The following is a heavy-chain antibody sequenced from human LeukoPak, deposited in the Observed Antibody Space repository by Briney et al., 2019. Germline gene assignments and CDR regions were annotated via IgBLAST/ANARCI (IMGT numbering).Heavy chain of an antibody. V-gene: IGHV3-66*04. Sequence: GRSLRLSCAASGVTFNRFGMHGVRQAPGKGREGVSDIYSGGSTYYADSVKVRFTISRDNSKNTLYIQMNSLRAEDTAVYYCARQAYYDSSGYGYDDDYWGQGTLVTVSS. D-gene: IGHD3-22*01. CDR1: GVTFNRFG. J-gene: IGHJ4*02. CDR3: ARQAYYDSSGYGYDDDY. CDR2: IYSGGST.